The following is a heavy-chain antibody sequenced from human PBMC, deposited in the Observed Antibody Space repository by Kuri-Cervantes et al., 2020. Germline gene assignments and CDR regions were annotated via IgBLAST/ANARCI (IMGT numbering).Heavy chain of an antibody. CDR1: GFTFSNYA. D-gene: IGHD6-13*01. V-gene: IGHV3-9*01. CDR2: ISRNSGSI. CDR3: AKVRRQQLPSPPDAFDI. J-gene: IGHJ3*02. Sequence: SLKISCAASGFTFSNYAMNWVRQAPGKGLEWVSGISRNSGSIGYADSVKGRFTISRDNAKNSLYLQMNSLRAEDTALYYCAKVRRQQLPSPPDAFDIWGQGTMVTVSS.